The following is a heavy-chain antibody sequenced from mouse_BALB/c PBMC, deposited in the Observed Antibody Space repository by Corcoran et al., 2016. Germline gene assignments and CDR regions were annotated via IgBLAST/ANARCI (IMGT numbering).Heavy chain of an antibody. CDR2: IDPANGNT. CDR3: ARWYYGLYWYFDV. J-gene: IGHJ1*01. V-gene: IGHV14-3*02. CDR1: GFNIKDTY. D-gene: IGHD1-2*01. Sequence: EVQLQQSGAELVKPGASVKLSCTASGFNIKDTYMHWVKQRPEQGLEWIGRIDPANGNTKYDPKFQGKATITADTSSNTAYLQLSSLTSEDTAVYYCARWYYGLYWYFDVWGAGTTVTVSS.